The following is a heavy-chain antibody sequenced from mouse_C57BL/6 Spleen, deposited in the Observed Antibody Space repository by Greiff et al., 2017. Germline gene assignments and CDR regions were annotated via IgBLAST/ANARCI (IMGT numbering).Heavy chain of an antibody. CDR1: GYAFSSSW. Sequence: QVQLKQSGPELVKPGASVKISCKASGYAFSSSWMNWVKQRPGKGLEWIGRIYPGDGDTNYNGKFKGKATLTADKSSSTAYMQRSSLTSEDSAVYFCAGSGDFDYWGQGTTLTVSS. V-gene: IGHV1-82*01. J-gene: IGHJ2*01. CDR3: AGSGDFDY. D-gene: IGHD3-2*02. CDR2: IYPGDGDT.